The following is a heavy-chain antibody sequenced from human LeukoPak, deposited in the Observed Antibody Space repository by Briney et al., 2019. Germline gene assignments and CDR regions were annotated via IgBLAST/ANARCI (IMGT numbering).Heavy chain of an antibody. V-gene: IGHV3-21*01. CDR2: ISSSSSYI. CDR1: GFTFSSYC. D-gene: IGHD4-11*01. CDR3: ARDRVTRPSDAFDI. Sequence: PGGSVRLSCAASGFTFSSYCMNWVRQAPGKGLEWVSSISSSSSYIYYADSVKGRFTISRDNAKNSLYLQMNSLRAEDTAVYYCARDRVTRPSDAFDIWGQGTMVTVSS. J-gene: IGHJ3*02.